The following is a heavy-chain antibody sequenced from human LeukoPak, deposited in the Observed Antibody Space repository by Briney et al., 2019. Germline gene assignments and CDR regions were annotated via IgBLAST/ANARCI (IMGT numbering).Heavy chain of an antibody. CDR2: INPSGGST. D-gene: IGHD6-13*01. V-gene: IGHV1-46*01. CDR3: ARVRLTTAGSYYFDY. Sequence: ASVKVSCKASGYTFINYYMHWVRQAPGQGLEWMGIINPSGGSTSYAQKFQGRVTMTRDTSTSTLYMELSSLRSEDTAVYYCARVRLTTAGSYYFDYWGQGTLVTVSS. CDR1: GYTFINYY. J-gene: IGHJ4*02.